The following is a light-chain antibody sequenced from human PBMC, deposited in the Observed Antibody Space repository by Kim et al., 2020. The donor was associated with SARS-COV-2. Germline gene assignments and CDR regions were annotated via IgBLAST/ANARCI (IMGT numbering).Light chain of an antibody. CDR2: GAS. V-gene: IGKV3-15*01. Sequence: SVSQGEGPALSGGANEIVAGNLAWYQQKPGRPPRPPSVGASPRATGIPARFGGSGSGTKFTQTISSLQSEDFAVYYCQQYNNWRNTFGRGTKL. J-gene: IGKJ2*01. CDR1: EIVAGN. CDR3: QQYNNWRNT.